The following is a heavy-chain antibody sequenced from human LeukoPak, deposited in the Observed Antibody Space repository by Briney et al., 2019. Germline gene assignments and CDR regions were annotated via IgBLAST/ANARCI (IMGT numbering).Heavy chain of an antibody. CDR2: ITSSGDYL. Sequence: GGSLRLSCLASGFRFSTYKMNWVRQAPGEGLEWVSSITSSGDYLYYADSVKGRFTISRDNAKNSLYLQMNSLRAEDTAVYYCAREDGYNQRGDAFDIWGQGTMVTVSS. CDR3: AREDGYNQRGDAFDI. J-gene: IGHJ3*02. V-gene: IGHV3-21*01. CDR1: GFRFSTYK. D-gene: IGHD5-24*01.